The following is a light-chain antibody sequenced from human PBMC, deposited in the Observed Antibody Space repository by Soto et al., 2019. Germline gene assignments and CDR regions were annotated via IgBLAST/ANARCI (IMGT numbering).Light chain of an antibody. Sequence: IVMTQSPATLSLSAGERATLSWGASQSVRTNLAWYQQRPGQAPRLLSYGASTRATGIPASFSGSGSGTFFTLTISSLQYEDFVVYYGQQYNTWPYTFRQGAKVDIK. CDR1: QSVRTN. V-gene: IGKV3-15*01. CDR2: GAS. CDR3: QQYNTWPYT. J-gene: IGKJ2*01.